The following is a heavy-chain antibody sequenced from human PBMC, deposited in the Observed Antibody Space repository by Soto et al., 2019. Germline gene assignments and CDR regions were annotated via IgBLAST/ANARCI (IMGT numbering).Heavy chain of an antibody. CDR3: ARDEGIATNYYYYGMDV. V-gene: IGHV3-66*01. CDR1: GFAVSGFY. D-gene: IGHD2-21*01. Sequence: GGSLRLSCAGSGFAVSGFYMSWVRQAPGKGLEWVSVIYSGGTTYYADSVKGRFTISRDNSKNTVYLQMNSLRAEDTAVYYCARDEGIATNYYYYGMDVWGQGTTVTVSS. J-gene: IGHJ6*02. CDR2: IYSGGTT.